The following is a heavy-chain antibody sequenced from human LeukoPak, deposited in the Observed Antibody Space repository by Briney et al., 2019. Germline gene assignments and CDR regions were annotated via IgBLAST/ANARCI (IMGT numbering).Heavy chain of an antibody. CDR3: ASGLMFRGLRRSGDY. CDR1: GGSFSGYY. J-gene: IGHJ4*02. V-gene: IGHV4-34*01. D-gene: IGHD3-10*01. Sequence: SETLSLTCAVYGGSFSGYYWSWIRQPPGKGLEWIGEINHSGSTNYNPSLKSRVTISVDTSKNQFSLKLSSVTAADTAVYYCASGLMFRGLRRSGDYWGQGTLVTVSS. CDR2: INHSGST.